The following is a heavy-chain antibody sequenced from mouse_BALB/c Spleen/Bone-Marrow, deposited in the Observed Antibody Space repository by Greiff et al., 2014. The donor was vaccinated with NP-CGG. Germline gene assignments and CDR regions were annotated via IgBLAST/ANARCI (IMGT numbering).Heavy chain of an antibody. D-gene: IGHD2-3*01. CDR1: GFNINDTY. Sequence: VQLQQSGAEFVKPGASVKLSCTASGFNINDTYMHWVKRRPEQGLEWIGRIDPANDNTKYDPKFQGKATITADTSSNTAYLQLSSLTSEDTAVYYCARADGYYAWFAYWGQGTLVTVSA. CDR3: ARADGYYAWFAY. CDR2: IDPANDNT. J-gene: IGHJ3*01. V-gene: IGHV14-3*02.